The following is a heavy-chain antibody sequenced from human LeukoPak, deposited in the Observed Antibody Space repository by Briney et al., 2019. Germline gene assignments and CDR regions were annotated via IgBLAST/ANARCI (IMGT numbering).Heavy chain of an antibody. V-gene: IGHV5-51*01. CDR1: GYSSTSYW. CDR2: IYPGDSDT. CDR3: ARYIAVAGEGYYFDY. J-gene: IGHJ4*02. Sequence: GESLKISCKGSGYSSTSYWIGWVRQMPGKGLEWMGIIYPGDSDTRYSPSFQGQVTISADKSISTAYLQWSSLKASDTAMYYCARYIAVAGEGYYFDYWGQGTLVTVSS. D-gene: IGHD6-19*01.